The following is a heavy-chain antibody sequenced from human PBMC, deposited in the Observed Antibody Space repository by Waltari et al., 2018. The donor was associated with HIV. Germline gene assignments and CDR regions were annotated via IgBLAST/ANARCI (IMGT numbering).Heavy chain of an antibody. CDR1: GFTFSSHS. Sequence: EVQLVESGGGLVKPGGSLRPPWAASGFTFSSHSLTWVRQAQGKGLEWVSSISSSSSYIYYADSVKGRFTISRDNAKNSLYLQMNSLRAEDTAVYYCAREADYGDQFDYWGQGTLVTVSS. D-gene: IGHD4-17*01. V-gene: IGHV3-21*01. CDR3: AREADYGDQFDY. CDR2: ISSSSSYI. J-gene: IGHJ4*02.